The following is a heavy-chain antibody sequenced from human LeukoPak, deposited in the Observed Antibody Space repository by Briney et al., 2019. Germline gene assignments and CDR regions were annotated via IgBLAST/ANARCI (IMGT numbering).Heavy chain of an antibody. J-gene: IGHJ4*02. V-gene: IGHV3-30*18. CDR3: AKALYYDILTGYSD. Sequence: GGSLRLSCAASGFTFSSYGMHWVRQAPGKGLEWVAVILYDGSNKYYADSVKGRFTISRDNSKNTLYLQMNSLRAEDTAVYYCAKALYYDILTGYSDWGQGTLVTVSS. D-gene: IGHD3-9*01. CDR1: GFTFSSYG. CDR2: ILYDGSNK.